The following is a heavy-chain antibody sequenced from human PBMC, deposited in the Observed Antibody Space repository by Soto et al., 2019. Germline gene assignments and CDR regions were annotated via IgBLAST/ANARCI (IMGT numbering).Heavy chain of an antibody. CDR3: TSDYGDENS. J-gene: IGHJ4*02. Sequence: QVQLEQSGVEVKKPGASARVACKTSASIFTRYGFSWVRQAPGQGLEWMGWISAYNGDTKYAQNFQGRVTMTTDTSTRTAYMELRTLRIDDTAVYYCTSDYGDENSWGQGTLVTVSS. V-gene: IGHV1-18*01. CDR1: ASIFTRYG. D-gene: IGHD4-17*01. CDR2: ISAYNGDT.